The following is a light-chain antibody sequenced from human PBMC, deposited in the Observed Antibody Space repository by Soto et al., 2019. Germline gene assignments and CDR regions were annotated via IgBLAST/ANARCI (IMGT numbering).Light chain of an antibody. J-gene: IGKJ2*01. CDR2: GAS. CDR1: QSVTSSY. CDR3: QQYGSSPPYT. Sequence: EIVLTQSPGTLSLSPGERATLSSRASQSVTSSYVAWYQQKYGQAPRLLIYGASFRATGIPDRFSGSGSGTDFTLTISRLEPEDFAVYYCQQYGSSPPYTFGQGTRLEI. V-gene: IGKV3-20*01.